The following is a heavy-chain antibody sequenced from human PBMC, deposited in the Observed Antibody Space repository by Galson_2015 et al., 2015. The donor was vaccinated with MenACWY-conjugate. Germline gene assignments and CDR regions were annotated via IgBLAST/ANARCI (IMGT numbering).Heavy chain of an antibody. J-gene: IGHJ2*01. CDR2: INDEGGSEK. Sequence: SLRLSCAASGFTFNNYWMHWVRQPPGKGLEWVANINDEGGSEKYYVDSVKGRFSISRDNAKNSLYLQMSSLRAGDTAVYYCARGEGATITRDYWYFDLWGRGTLVTVSS. CDR1: GFTFNNYW. V-gene: IGHV3-7*01. D-gene: IGHD5-12*01. CDR3: ARGEGATITRDYWYFDL.